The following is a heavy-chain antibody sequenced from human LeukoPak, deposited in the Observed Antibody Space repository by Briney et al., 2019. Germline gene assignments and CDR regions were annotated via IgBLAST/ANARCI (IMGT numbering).Heavy chain of an antibody. CDR1: GFTFSSYG. J-gene: IGHJ5*02. CDR2: ILYDGRNK. CDR3: AKGLSSGSRFDP. V-gene: IGHV3-30*02. D-gene: IGHD6-19*01. Sequence: GGSLRLSCAPSGFTFSSYGMHWVRQAPGKGLEWVAFILYDGRNKYYADSVKGRFTISGDNSKNTLYLQMNSLRVEDTAVYYCAKGLSSGSRFDPWGQGTLVTVSS.